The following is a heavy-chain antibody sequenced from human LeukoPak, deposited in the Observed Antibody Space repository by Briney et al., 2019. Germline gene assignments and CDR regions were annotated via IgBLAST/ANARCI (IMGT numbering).Heavy chain of an antibody. CDR2: INAGNGST. CDR1: GYSFTSYA. Sequence: GASVKVSCKASGYSFTSYAMHWVRQAPGQRLEWMGWINAGNGSTKYSQKFQGRVTITRDTSASTAYMELSSLRSEDTAVYYCARAGRVGYWGQGTLVTVSS. J-gene: IGHJ4*02. CDR3: ARAGRVGY. V-gene: IGHV1-3*01. D-gene: IGHD1-26*01.